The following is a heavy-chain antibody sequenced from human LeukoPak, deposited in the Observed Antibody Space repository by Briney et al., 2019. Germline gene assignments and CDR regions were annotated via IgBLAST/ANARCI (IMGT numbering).Heavy chain of an antibody. CDR1: GFTFSDYY. J-gene: IGHJ4*02. Sequence: PGGSLRLSCAASGFTFSDYYMNWIRQAPGMGLEWVSCISTSGSTTYYADSVKGRFTVSRGNAKNSLSLRMNSLRDEDTAVYYCTTYSSSSGGIDYWGQGTLVTVSS. V-gene: IGHV3-11*01. D-gene: IGHD6-6*01. CDR3: TTYSSSSGGIDY. CDR2: ISTSGSTT.